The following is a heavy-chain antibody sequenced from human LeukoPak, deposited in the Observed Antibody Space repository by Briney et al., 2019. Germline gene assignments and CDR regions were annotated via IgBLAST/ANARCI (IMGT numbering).Heavy chain of an antibody. CDR2: ISGSST. CDR3: AKGGAEKKKYFAY. CDR1: GFTFSSYA. D-gene: IGHD1-26*01. V-gene: IGHV3-23*01. J-gene: IGHJ4*02. Sequence: PGGSLRLSCVVSGFTFSSYAMSWVRQAPGKGLEWVSTISGSSTYYADSVKGRFTISRSNSKNTQYLHMNSLRADDTAVYYRAKGGAEKKKYFAYGGWGTRPTVPS.